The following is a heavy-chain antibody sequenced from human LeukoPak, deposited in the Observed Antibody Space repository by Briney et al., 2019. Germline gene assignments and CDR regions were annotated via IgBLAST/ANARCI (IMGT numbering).Heavy chain of an antibody. D-gene: IGHD6-19*01. Sequence: PGGSLRLSCAASGFTFSTFAMIWVRQPPGKGLEWVSSIFPSGGEIHYADSVRGRFPISRDNSKSTLSLQMNSLRAEDTAVYYCAKDSVVVAGLVNYFDYWGQGTLVTVSS. CDR1: GFTFSTFA. V-gene: IGHV3-23*01. J-gene: IGHJ4*02. CDR3: AKDSVVVAGLVNYFDY. CDR2: IFPSGGEI.